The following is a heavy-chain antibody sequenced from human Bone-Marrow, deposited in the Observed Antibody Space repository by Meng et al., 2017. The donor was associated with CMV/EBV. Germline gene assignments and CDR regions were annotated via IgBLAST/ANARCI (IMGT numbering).Heavy chain of an antibody. Sequence: ASVKVSCKASGYTFTSYYMHWVRQAPGQGLEWMGIINPSGGSTSYAQKFQGRVTMTRDTSTSTVYMELSSLRSEDTAVDYCGREEGNIWTRLSSCGQAPLLPLSS. CDR1: GYTFTSYY. CDR2: INPSGGST. CDR3: GREEGNIWTRLSS. D-gene: IGHD1-1*01. J-gene: IGHJ1*01. V-gene: IGHV1-46*01.